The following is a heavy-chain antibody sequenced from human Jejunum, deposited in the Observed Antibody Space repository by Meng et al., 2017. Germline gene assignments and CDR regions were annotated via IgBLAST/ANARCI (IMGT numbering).Heavy chain of an antibody. CDR1: GYTFSTYF. Sequence: ASVKVSCKASGYTFSTYFMHWVRQAPGQGLEWMGIINPSDGSTRYEQKFQGRVTMARDTSTSTVYMELSSLRSDDTAVYYCARDKRIKMGLDVWGQGTTVTVSS. D-gene: IGHD2/OR15-2a*01. J-gene: IGHJ6*02. CDR2: INPSDGST. CDR3: ARDKRIKMGLDV. V-gene: IGHV1-46*01.